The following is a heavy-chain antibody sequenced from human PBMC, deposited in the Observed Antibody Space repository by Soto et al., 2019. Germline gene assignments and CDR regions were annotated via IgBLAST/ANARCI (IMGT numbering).Heavy chain of an antibody. CDR2: ISGSGGST. J-gene: IGHJ4*02. Sequence: PGGSLRLSCAASGFTFSSYAMSWVRQAPGKGLEWVSAISGSGGSTYYADSVEGRFTISRDNSKNTLYLQMNSLRAEDTAVYYCASRYTYYYDSSGPSGFDYWGQGTLVTVSS. CDR3: ASRYTYYYDSSGPSGFDY. V-gene: IGHV3-23*01. D-gene: IGHD3-22*01. CDR1: GFTFSSYA.